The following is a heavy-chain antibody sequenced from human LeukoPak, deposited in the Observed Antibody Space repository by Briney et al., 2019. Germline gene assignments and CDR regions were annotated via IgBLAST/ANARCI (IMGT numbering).Heavy chain of an antibody. CDR2: ISASSGKT. Sequence: ASVRVSCKTSGYTFSSHGITWVRQAPGQGLEWMGWISASSGKTNIAQNLQGRVTMTTDTSTSTAYMALRSLRSDDTAVYYCARAYCGSTSCYFVIWGQGTMVTVSS. D-gene: IGHD2-2*01. CDR3: ARAYCGSTSCYFVI. J-gene: IGHJ3*02. V-gene: IGHV1-18*01. CDR1: GYTFSSHG.